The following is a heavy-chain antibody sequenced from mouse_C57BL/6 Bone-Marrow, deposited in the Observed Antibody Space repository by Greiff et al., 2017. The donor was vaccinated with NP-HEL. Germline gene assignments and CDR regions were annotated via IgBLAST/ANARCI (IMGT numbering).Heavy chain of an antibody. J-gene: IGHJ2*01. D-gene: IGHD1-1*01. Sequence: QVQLQQPGAELVKPGASVKLSCKASGYTFTSYWMQWVKQRPGQGLEWIGEIDPSDSYTNYNQKFKGKATLTVDTSSSTAYMQLSSLTSEDSAVYYCARSQFITTIDYWGQGTTLTVSS. CDR1: GYTFTSYW. V-gene: IGHV1-50*01. CDR2: IDPSDSYT. CDR3: ARSQFITTIDY.